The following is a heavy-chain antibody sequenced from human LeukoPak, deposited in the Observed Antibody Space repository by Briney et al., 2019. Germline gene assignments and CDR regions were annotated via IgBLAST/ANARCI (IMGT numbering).Heavy chain of an antibody. D-gene: IGHD3-9*01. J-gene: IGHJ6*03. V-gene: IGHV3-66*02. CDR1: GFTFSSNY. CDR3: ARDRHYDILTGYYYYYYMDV. CDR2: IYSGGST. Sequence: GGSLRLSCAASGFTFSSNYMSWVRQAPGRGLEWVSVIYSGGSTYYTASVNGLFTISRDNSKNTLYLQMNSLRAEDTAVYYCARDRHYDILTGYYYYYYMDVWGKGTTVTVSS.